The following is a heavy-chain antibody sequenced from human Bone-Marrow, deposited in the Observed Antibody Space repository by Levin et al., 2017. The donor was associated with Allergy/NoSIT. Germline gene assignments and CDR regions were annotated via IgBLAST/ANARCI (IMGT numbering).Heavy chain of an antibody. CDR1: GLTFSRYW. J-gene: IGHJ6*02. D-gene: IGHD6-13*01. CDR3: ASQPGIAAAGTGYYYYGMDV. V-gene: IGHV3-7*01. Sequence: GESLKISCVGSGLTFSRYWMNWVRQAPGKGLEWVANIKQDGSETYFADSVRGRFTISRANAANSVFLEMNGLRAEDTAVYYCASQPGIAAAGTGYYYYGMDVWGQGTTVTVSS. CDR2: IKQDGSET.